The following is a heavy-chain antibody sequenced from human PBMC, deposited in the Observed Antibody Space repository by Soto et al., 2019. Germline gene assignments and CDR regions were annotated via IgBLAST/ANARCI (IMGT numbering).Heavy chain of an antibody. J-gene: IGHJ6*03. Sequence: SETLSLTCTVSGGSISSYYWSWIRQPPGKGLEWIGYIYYSGSTNYNPSLKSRVTISVDTSKNQFSLKLSSVTAADTAVYYCARHLPVTQSYEYYYYYYMDVWGKGTTVTVSS. CDR3: ARHLPVTQSYEYYYYYYMDV. V-gene: IGHV4-59*08. D-gene: IGHD3-16*01. CDR2: IYYSGST. CDR1: GGSISSYY.